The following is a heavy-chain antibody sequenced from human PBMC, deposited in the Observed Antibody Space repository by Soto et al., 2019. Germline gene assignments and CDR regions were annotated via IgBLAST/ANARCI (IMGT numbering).Heavy chain of an antibody. D-gene: IGHD1-7*01. CDR1: GYSFTSYW. Sequence: GESLKISCKGSGYSFTSYWISWVRQMPGKVLEWMGRIDPSDSYTNYSPSFQGHVTISADKSISTAYLQWSSLKASDTAMYYCAKEDGITGTRYYYYYGMDVWGQGXTVTVSS. CDR2: IDPSDSYT. CDR3: AKEDGITGTRYYYYYGMDV. V-gene: IGHV5-10-1*01. J-gene: IGHJ6*02.